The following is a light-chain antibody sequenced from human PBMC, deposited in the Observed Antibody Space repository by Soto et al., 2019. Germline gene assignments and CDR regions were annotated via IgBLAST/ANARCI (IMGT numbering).Light chain of an antibody. Sequence: IVWTQSPATLSLSPLERATLSFMSIQIVSSYLAWYQQKPGQAPRLLIYDASNRATGIPARFSGSGSGTDFTLTISSLEPEDFAVYYCQQRSNWPPSITFGQGTRLEIK. CDR3: QQRSNWPPSIT. V-gene: IGKV3-11*01. CDR1: QIVSSY. J-gene: IGKJ5*01. CDR2: DAS.